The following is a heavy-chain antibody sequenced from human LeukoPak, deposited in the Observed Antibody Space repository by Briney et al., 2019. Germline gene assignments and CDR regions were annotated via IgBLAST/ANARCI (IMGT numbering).Heavy chain of an antibody. CDR2: IYHSGMT. V-gene: IGHV4-4*02. Sequence: MTSETLSLTCAVSGGSISSPNWWSWVRQPPGKGLEWIGEIYHSGMTNYKTSLKSRVTISVDESKNQFSLKLSSVTAADTAVYYCARDLVENSRGHDFWGQGILVIVSS. D-gene: IGHD2-15*01. CDR3: ARDLVENSRGHDF. J-gene: IGHJ4*02. CDR1: GGSISSPNW.